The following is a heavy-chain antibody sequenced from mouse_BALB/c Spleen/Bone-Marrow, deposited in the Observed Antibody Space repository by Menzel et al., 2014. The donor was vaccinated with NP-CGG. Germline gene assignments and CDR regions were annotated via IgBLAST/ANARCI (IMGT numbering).Heavy chain of an antibody. CDR3: ARAPLLRYHYAMDY. D-gene: IGHD1-1*01. CDR2: IWAGGST. J-gene: IGHJ4*01. V-gene: IGHV2-9*02. CDR1: GFSLTSYG. Sequence: VQRVESGPGLVAPSQSLSITCTVSGFSLTSYGVHWVRQPPGKGLEWLGVIWAGGSTNYNSALMSRLSISKDNSKSQVFLKMNSLQPDDTAMYYCARAPLLRYHYAMDYWGQGTSVTVSS.